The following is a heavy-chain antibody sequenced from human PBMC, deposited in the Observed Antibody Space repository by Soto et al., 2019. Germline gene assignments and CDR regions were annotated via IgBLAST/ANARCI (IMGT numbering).Heavy chain of an antibody. CDR1: GGSISSYY. CDR3: ARDLHGDYVFDY. CDR2: IYYSGST. V-gene: IGHV4-59*01. D-gene: IGHD4-17*01. J-gene: IGHJ4*02. Sequence: SETLSLTCSVSGGSISSYYWSWIRQPPGKGLEWIGYIYYSGSTNYNPSLKSRVTISVDTSKNQFSLKLSSVTAADTAVYYCARDLHGDYVFDYWGQGTLVTVS.